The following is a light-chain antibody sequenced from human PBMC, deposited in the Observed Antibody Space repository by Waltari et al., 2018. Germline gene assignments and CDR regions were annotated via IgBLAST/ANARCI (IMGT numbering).Light chain of an antibody. Sequence: WYQHHPGKAPKLMCYEDSERPSGVSSSFSGSKSDNTAPLTISGLQADDESVYYSNSHTGRSSGVYGGGTKLTVL. CDR3: NSHTGRSSGV. V-gene: IGLV2-14*02. CDR2: EDS. J-gene: IGLJ3*02.